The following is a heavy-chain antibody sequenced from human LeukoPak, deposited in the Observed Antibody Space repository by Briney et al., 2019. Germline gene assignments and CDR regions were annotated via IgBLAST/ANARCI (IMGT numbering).Heavy chain of an antibody. Sequence: GGSLRLSCAASGFTFSSYGMHWVRQAPGKGLEWVAVIWYDGSNKYYADSVKGRFTISRDNSKNTLYLQINSLRAEDTAVYYCARGVCSTSCYVGYWGQGTLVTVSS. J-gene: IGHJ4*02. CDR1: GFTFSSYG. CDR2: IWYDGSNK. V-gene: IGHV3-33*01. CDR3: ARGVCSTSCYVGY. D-gene: IGHD2-2*01.